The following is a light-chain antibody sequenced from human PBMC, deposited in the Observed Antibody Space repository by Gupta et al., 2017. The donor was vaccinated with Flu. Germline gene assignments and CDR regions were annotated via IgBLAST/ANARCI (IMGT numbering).Light chain of an antibody. J-gene: IGKJ4*01. CDR1: LVLWPTNGKNY. CDR3: KQALQTPVA. V-gene: IGKV2-28*01. CDR2: WDS. Sequence: VTPEGPASISCWTNLVLWPTNGKNYLAWYAQKPGQTPQLLIYWDSTRASGVPDRFSGSGSGTDFTLKINRVEAEDVGVYSCKQALQTPVAFGGGTKVEIK.